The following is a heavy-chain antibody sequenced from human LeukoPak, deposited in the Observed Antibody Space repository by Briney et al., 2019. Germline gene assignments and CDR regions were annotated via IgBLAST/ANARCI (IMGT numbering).Heavy chain of an antibody. J-gene: IGHJ6*02. CDR1: GGSISGYY. D-gene: IGHD6-6*01. CDR3: ARIGSSSSDYYYYGMDV. V-gene: IGHV2-70*11. Sequence: TLSLTCTVSGGSISGYYWSWIRQPPGKALEWLARIDWDDDKYYSTSLKTRLTISKDTSKNRVVLTMTNMDPVDTATYYCARIGSSSSDYYYYGMDVWGQGTTVTVSS. CDR2: IDWDDDK.